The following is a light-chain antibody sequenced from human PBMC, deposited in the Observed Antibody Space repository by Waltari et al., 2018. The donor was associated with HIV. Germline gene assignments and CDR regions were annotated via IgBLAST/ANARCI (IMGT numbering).Light chain of an antibody. V-gene: IGLV9-49*01. CDR1: SGYSNYK. J-gene: IGLJ1*01. CDR3: GADLGSGSNFVYV. Sequence: QPVLTQPPSASASLGASVTLTCTLSSGYSNYKVDWYQQRPGKGPRFVMRVGTGGSVGSKGDRIPDRFSVLGSGLNRYLTIKNIQEEDESDYHCGADLGSGSNFVYVFGTGTKVTVL. CDR2: VGTGGSVG.